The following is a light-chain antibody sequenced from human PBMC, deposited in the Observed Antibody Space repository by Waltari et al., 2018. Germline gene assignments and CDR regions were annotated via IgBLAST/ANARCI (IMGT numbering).Light chain of an antibody. CDR2: NND. V-gene: IGLV1-44*01. CDR3: AAWDDTLNAYV. J-gene: IGLJ1*01. CDR1: PSTLGPNL. Sequence: QSVLTQPPSVSGTPGQRVTISCSGGPSTLGPNLVNWYQVFPGTAPRLLSFNNDQRPSGVPDRFSGSKSGTSAALAISGLQSDDEADYYCAAWDDTLNAYVFGTGTRVTVL.